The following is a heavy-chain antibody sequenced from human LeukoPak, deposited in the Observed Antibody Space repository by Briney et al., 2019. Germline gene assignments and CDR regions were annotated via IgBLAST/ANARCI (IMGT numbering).Heavy chain of an antibody. J-gene: IGHJ4*02. D-gene: IGHD1-26*01. Sequence: SETLSLTCTVSGGTISRYYWSWIRQSPGKGLEWIGYIYSSGSTNSSPSLKSRVSISDDTSKNQFSLNLRSMTADGTALYYCASHESAVGALFHWGQGMLVTVSS. CDR3: ASHESAVGALFH. CDR2: IYSSGST. V-gene: IGHV4-59*08. CDR1: GGTISRYY.